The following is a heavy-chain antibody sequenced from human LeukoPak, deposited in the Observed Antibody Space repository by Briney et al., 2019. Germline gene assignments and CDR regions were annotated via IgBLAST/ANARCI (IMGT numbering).Heavy chain of an antibody. V-gene: IGHV4-34*01. J-gene: IGHJ6*03. CDR1: GGSFSGYY. CDR3: ARGGGRYYMDV. CDR2: INHSGST. Sequence: SETLSLTCAVYGGSFSGYYWSWIRQPPGKGLEWIGEINHSGSTSCNPSLKSRVTISVDTSRNQFSLKLSSVTAADTAVYYCARGGGRYYMDVWDKGTTVTVSS. D-gene: IGHD3-16*01.